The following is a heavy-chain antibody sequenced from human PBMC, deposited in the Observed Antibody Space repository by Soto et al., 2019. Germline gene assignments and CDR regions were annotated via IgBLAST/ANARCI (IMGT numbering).Heavy chain of an antibody. V-gene: IGHV4-59*01. Sequence: PSETLSLTCTVSGGSINSYYWSWIRQPPGKGLEWIGYIYDSGSTNYNPSLKSRVTISVDTSKNQFSLKLSSVTAADTAVYYCAGELTTYYNSFDYRGQGTLVTVSS. CDR3: AGELTTYYNSFDY. CDR1: GGSINSYY. J-gene: IGHJ4*02. CDR2: IYDSGST. D-gene: IGHD3-9*01.